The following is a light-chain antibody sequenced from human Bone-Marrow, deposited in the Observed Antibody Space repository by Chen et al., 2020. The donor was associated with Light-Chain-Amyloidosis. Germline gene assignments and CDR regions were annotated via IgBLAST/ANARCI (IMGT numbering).Light chain of an antibody. V-gene: IGLV1-44*01. Sequence: QSLLTQPPSASGNPGQRVTISCSGRRSNIGSNTVTWYQQFPGTAPKVLIYSHTQRPSGVPDRFSGSKSGTSASLAISGLQSDDEADYYCAAWDDSLNGWVFGGGTKLTVL. CDR3: AAWDDSLNGWV. CDR2: SHT. J-gene: IGLJ3*02. CDR1: RSNIGSNT.